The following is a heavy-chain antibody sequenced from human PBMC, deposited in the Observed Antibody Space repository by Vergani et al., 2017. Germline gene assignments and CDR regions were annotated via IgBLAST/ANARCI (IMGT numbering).Heavy chain of an antibody. CDR1: GFTFSSYT. V-gene: IGHV3-21*02. J-gene: IGHJ4*02. D-gene: IGHD3-22*01. CDR2: TSSSSSYI. Sequence: EVQLVESGGDLVQPGRSLRLSCTASGFTFSSYTMNWVRQAPGKGLEWVSSLTSSSSSYIYYAESVKGRFTISRDNAKNSLHLQMNSLRADDTALYYCARSGFYYESGGYLAPLDYWGQGTLVTVSS. CDR3: ARSGFYYESGGYLAPLDY.